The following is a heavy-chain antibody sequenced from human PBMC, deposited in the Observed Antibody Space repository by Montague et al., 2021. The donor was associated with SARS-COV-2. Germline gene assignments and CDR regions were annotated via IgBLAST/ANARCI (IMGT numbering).Heavy chain of an antibody. Sequence: SETLSPSCTVSGGSISSYYWSRIRQPPGKGLEWIGYIYYSGSTNYNPSLKSRVTISVDTSKNQFPLKLSSVTAADTAVYYCARLARGEYYDFWSGSHEYPHYYYGMDVWGQGTTVPVSS. CDR2: IYYSGST. V-gene: IGHV4-59*08. CDR1: GGSISSYY. D-gene: IGHD3-3*01. J-gene: IGHJ6*02. CDR3: ARLARGEYYDFWSGSHEYPHYYYGMDV.